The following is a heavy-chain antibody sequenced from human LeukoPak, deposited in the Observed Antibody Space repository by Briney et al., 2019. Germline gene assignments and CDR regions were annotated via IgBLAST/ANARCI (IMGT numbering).Heavy chain of an antibody. V-gene: IGHV3-53*01. CDR3: ARGLRLVAQIDY. D-gene: IGHD6-6*01. CDR2: IYSGGPT. J-gene: IGHJ4*02. CDR1: GFTVSSNF. Sequence: GGSLRLSCAVSGFTVSSNFMSWVRQAPGKGLEWVSVIYSGGPTNYADSVKGRFTISRDNSKNTLFLQMNSLRAEDAAVYYCARGLRLVAQIDYWGQGTLVTVSS.